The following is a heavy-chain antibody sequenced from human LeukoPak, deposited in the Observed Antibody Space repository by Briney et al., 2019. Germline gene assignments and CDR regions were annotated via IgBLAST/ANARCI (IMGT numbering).Heavy chain of an antibody. CDR3: ARGPGYSSGWYVLSVDY. CDR1: GFTFSNYA. V-gene: IGHV3-21*01. CDR2: ITSVSSYK. D-gene: IGHD6-19*01. J-gene: IGHJ4*02. Sequence: PGGSLRPSCKASGFTFSNYAMNWVRQAPGKGLEWVSSITSVSSYKYYADSVKGRFTTSRDNSKNMLYLQMNSLSAEDTAVYYCARGPGYSSGWYVLSVDYWGQGTLVTVSS.